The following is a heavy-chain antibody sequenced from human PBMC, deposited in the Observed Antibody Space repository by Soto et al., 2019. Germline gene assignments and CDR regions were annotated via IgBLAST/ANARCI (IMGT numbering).Heavy chain of an antibody. Sequence: GGSWRLSCAASGFTFGNYGMTWVRQAPGKGLEWVSGISGGGGSTYYADSVKGRFTISRDPSKNTIFLEMNSLRAEDTAVYYCAKGFIVVVTVIRPDDAFDAWGQGTLVTVSS. V-gene: IGHV3-23*01. CDR3: AKGFIVVVTVIRPDDAFDA. CDR2: ISGGGGST. J-gene: IGHJ5*01. D-gene: IGHD2-21*02. CDR1: GFTFGNYG.